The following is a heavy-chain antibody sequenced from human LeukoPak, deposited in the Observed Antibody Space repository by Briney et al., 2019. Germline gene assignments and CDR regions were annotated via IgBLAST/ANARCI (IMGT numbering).Heavy chain of an antibody. Sequence: GGSLRLSCAASGFTVSSNYMSWVRQAPGKGLEWVSVIYSSDSTYYADSVKGRFTISRDNSKNTLYLQMNSLRAEDTAVYYCARRNWNYPFDYWGQGTLVTVSS. CDR2: IYSSDST. J-gene: IGHJ4*02. CDR3: ARRNWNYPFDY. CDR1: GFTVSSNY. V-gene: IGHV3-53*01. D-gene: IGHD1-7*01.